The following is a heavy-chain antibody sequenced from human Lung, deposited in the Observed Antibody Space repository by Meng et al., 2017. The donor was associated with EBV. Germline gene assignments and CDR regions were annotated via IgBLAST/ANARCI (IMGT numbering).Heavy chain of an antibody. CDR2: IDHSGST. Sequence: QLPQQEAGTGLVEPSGPLSLTCAVSGGSISRSNWWSWVRQPPGKGLEWIGEIDHSGSTNYNPSLKSRVTISVDKSKNQFSLKLSSVTAADTAVYYCARAVDTGYFDYWGQGTLVTVSS. V-gene: IGHV4-4*02. CDR1: GGSISRSNW. D-gene: IGHD5-18*01. CDR3: ARAVDTGYFDY. J-gene: IGHJ4*02.